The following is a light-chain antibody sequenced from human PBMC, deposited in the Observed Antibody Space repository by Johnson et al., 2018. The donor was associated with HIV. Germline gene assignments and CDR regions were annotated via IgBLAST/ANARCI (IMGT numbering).Light chain of an antibody. J-gene: IGLJ1*01. CDR3: GTWDSSLSAGRYV. Sequence: QSVLTQPPSVSAAPGEKVTISCSGNSSNIEINYVSWYQQLPGTAPKLLIYENNKRPSGIPDRFSGSKSGTSATLGITGLQTGDEADYYCGTWDSSLSAGRYVFGSGTKVTVL. CDR2: ENN. CDR1: SSNIEINY. V-gene: IGLV1-51*02.